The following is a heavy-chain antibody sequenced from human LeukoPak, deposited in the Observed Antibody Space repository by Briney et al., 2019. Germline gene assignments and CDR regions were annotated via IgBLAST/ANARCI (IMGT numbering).Heavy chain of an antibody. CDR1: GGTFSSYA. J-gene: IGHJ4*02. V-gene: IGHV1-69*13. CDR2: IIPIFGTA. Sequence: SVTVSCKASGGTFSSYAISWVRQAPGQGPEWMGGIIPIFGTANYAQKFQGRVTITADESTSTAYMELSSLRSEDTAVYYCARGGDGYNYRIDYWGQGTLVTVSS. D-gene: IGHD5-24*01. CDR3: ARGGDGYNYRIDY.